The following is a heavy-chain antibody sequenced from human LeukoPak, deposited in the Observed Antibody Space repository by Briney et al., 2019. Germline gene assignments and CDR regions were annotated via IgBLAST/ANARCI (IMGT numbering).Heavy chain of an antibody. CDR2: INTKTGNP. Sequence: ASVKVSCKASGYTFTSYAMNWVRQAPGQGLEWMGWINTKTGNPTYAQGFTGRFVFSSDTSVSTAYLQTSSLKAEDTAVYYCARDSATATFDSWGQGTLVTVSS. D-gene: IGHD1-26*01. V-gene: IGHV7-4-1*02. J-gene: IGHJ4*02. CDR1: GYTFTSYA. CDR3: ARDSATATFDS.